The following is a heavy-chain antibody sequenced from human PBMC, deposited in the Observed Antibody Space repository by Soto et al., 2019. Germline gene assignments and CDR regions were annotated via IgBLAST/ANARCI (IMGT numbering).Heavy chain of an antibody. Sequence: PSETLSLTCAVSGGSISSSNWWSWVRQPPGKGLEWIGEFYHSGSTNYNPSLKSRVTISVDKSKNQFSLKLSSVTAADTAVYYCARVSGSYYYGMDVWGQGTTVTVSS. D-gene: IGHD1-26*01. V-gene: IGHV4-4*02. CDR1: GGSISSSNW. J-gene: IGHJ6*02. CDR3: ARVSGSYYYGMDV. CDR2: FYHSGST.